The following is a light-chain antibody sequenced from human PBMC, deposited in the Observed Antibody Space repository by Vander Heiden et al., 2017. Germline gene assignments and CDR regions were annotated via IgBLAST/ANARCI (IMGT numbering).Light chain of an antibody. CDR1: SSNIGAGYD. CDR3: QHSDSSLMVV. J-gene: IGLJ2*01. Sequence: SVLTHPPSASGAHGQRVTITCTGSSSNIGAGYDVHCYQQLPATPPKLLIYDNSNRPSGVPDRFSAAKSGTSASPPTTGLQAEDDADDYCQHSDSSLMVVFGGGTKLTVL. V-gene: IGLV1-40*01. CDR2: DNS.